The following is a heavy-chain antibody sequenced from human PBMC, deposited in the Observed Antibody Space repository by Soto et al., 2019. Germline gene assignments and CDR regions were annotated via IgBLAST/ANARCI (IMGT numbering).Heavy chain of an antibody. CDR1: GFSFKNAW. CDR2: IKNKNDGGTI. Sequence: EVELVESGGGLVKPGGSLTLSCAASGFSFKNAWMNWVRQAPGKGLEWVGRIKNKNDGGTIDYAAFVKGRFIISRDASENTLYLHMNDLKTEDSAVYFCTGLWFGEIYNYWGQGSLVTVSS. V-gene: IGHV3-15*07. J-gene: IGHJ4*01. CDR3: TGLWFGEIYNY. D-gene: IGHD3-10*01.